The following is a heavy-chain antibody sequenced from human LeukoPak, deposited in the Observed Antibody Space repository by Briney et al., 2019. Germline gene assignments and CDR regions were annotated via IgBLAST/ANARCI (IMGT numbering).Heavy chain of an antibody. CDR3: ARDPAYIVVVPAATNWFDP. CDR1: GYTFTSYD. V-gene: IGHV1-8*01. J-gene: IGHJ5*02. Sequence: ASVKVSCKASGYTFTSYDINWVRQATGQGLEWMGWMNPNSGNTGYAQKLQGRVTMTTDTSTSTAYMELRSLRSDDTAVYYCARDPAYIVVVPAATNWFDPWGQGTLVTVSS. CDR2: MNPNSGNT. D-gene: IGHD2-2*01.